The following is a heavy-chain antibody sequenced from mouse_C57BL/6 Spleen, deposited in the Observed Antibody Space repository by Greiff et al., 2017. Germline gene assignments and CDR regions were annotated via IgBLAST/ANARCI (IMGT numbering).Heavy chain of an antibody. J-gene: IGHJ1*03. CDR1: GYTFTDYY. CDR2: INPYNGNT. CDR3: ARNVTTTCYFDV. D-gene: IGHD2-3*01. V-gene: IGHV1-19*01. Sequence: EVQLQESGPVLVKPGASVKMSCKASGYTFTDYYMNWVKQSHGKSLEWIGVINPYNGNTSYNQKFKGKATLTVDKSSSTAYMKLNNLTSKDSAFYYCARNVTTTCYFDVWGTGTTVTVSS.